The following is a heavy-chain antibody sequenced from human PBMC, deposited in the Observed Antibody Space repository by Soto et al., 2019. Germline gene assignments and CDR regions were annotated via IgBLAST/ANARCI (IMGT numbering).Heavy chain of an antibody. CDR3: AKVANVGVVVEYFDH. J-gene: IGHJ4*02. CDR2: ISSTGRRT. Sequence: RGSLKISCGSSGFNFANYAMGWVRQAPGKGLEWVSGISSTGRRTYYADSVRGRFRISRDNSKNTVDLQINSMRAEDTAVYYCAKVANVGVVVEYFDHWGQGSLVTVSS. D-gene: IGHD3-3*01. V-gene: IGHV3-23*01. CDR1: GFNFANYA.